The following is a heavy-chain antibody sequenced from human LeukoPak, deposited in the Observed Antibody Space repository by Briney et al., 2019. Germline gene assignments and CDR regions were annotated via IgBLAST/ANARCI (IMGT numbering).Heavy chain of an antibody. Sequence: GGSLRLSCAASGFTVSSNFMSWVRQAPGKGLEWVSVIYSGGSTYYADSVKGRFTISGDNSKNTLYLQMNSLRPEDTAVYYCAKDIKRTKRGTVTTYYYSGMDVWGQGTTVTVSS. CDR1: GFTVSSNF. CDR3: AKDIKRTKRGTVTTYYYSGMDV. J-gene: IGHJ6*02. V-gene: IGHV3-66*02. CDR2: IYSGGST. D-gene: IGHD4-17*01.